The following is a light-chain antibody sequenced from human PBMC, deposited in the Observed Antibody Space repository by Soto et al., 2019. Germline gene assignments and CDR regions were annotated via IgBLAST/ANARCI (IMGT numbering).Light chain of an antibody. J-gene: IGKJ4*01. CDR3: QQANSFPRLT. CDR1: QSISSW. CDR2: AAS. Sequence: IQMTQSHSTLSASVGDRVTITCRTSQSISSWLAWYQQKPGKVPNPLIYAASTLQSGVPSRFSGSGSGTDFTLTLSSLQPEDFATYYCQQANSFPRLTFGGGTKVDNK. V-gene: IGKV1-12*01.